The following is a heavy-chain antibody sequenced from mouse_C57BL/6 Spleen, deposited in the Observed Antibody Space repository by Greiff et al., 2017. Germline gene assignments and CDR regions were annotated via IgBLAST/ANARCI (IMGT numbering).Heavy chain of an antibody. Sequence: VQLQQSGPELVKPGASVTISCKASGYAFSSSWMNWVKQRPGKGLEWIGRIYPGDGDTNYNGKFKGKATLTADKSSSTAYMQLSSLTSEDSAVYFWARGRGGAMDYWGQGTSVTVSA. CDR1: GYAFSSSW. J-gene: IGHJ4*01. CDR2: IYPGDGDT. CDR3: ARGRGGAMDY. V-gene: IGHV1-82*01.